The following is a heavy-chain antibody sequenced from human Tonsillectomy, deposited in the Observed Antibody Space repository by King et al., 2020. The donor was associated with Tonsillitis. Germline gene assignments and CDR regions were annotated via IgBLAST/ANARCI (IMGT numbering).Heavy chain of an antibody. Sequence: VQLVESGGGVVQPGGSLRLSCAASGFTFRSFGMHWVRQATGKGLEGVAFIRYDGSIKYYEDSGKGQFTISRDNSKDTLYLQMNRLRAEDTDVYYCAKVSAVNGWSQAHDYFDYWGQGTLVTVSS. CDR2: IRYDGSIK. D-gene: IGHD6-19*01. V-gene: IGHV3-30*02. CDR3: AKVSAVNGWSQAHDYFDY. J-gene: IGHJ4*02. CDR1: GFTFRSFG.